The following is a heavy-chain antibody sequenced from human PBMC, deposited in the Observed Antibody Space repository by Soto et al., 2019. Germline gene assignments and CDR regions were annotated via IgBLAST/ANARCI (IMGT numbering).Heavy chain of an antibody. CDR2: TYFMSKWYN. CDR1: GDSLSSISSA. J-gene: IGHJ6*02. Sequence: VQLQQSGPGLVHSSQTLSLTCAISGDSLSSISSAWNWIRQSPSRGLEWLGRTYFMSKWYNDYAVSVRSRMTINPDTSKNQFSLQLNSVTPEDTAVYFCARGLTSVRDSGGDYFYYYGMDVWDQGTTVTVS. V-gene: IGHV6-1*01. CDR3: ARGLTSVRDSGGDYFYYYGMDV. D-gene: IGHD3-10*01.